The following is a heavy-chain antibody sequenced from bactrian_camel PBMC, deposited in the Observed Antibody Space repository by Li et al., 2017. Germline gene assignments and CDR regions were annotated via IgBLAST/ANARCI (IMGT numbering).Heavy chain of an antibody. V-gene: IGHV3S40*01. J-gene: IGHJ6*01. CDR2: GYTGDAYT. CDR1: GYTSSTVC. Sequence: VQLVESGGGSVQTGGSLRLSCSASGYTSSTVCMGWFRQAPGKEREGVAAQATGYTGDAYTNYVDSVKGRFTISQDSAKNTVYLQMNSLKPEDTAVYYCVTDQGAWSVFDFAYWGQGTQVTVS. CDR3: VTDQGAWSVFDFAY. D-gene: IGHD8*01.